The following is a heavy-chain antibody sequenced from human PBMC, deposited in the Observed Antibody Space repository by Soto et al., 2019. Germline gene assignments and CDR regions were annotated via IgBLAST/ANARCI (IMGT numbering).Heavy chain of an antibody. D-gene: IGHD3-9*01. J-gene: IGHJ3*02. CDR3: VRDEAHYDILTGSSLGRAFDI. V-gene: IGHV4-4*02. Sequence: QVQLQESGPSLVKPSGTLSLTCVITNTSISRSNWWSWVRQAPGKGLEWIGEIYHTGRTNYAPSLKSRVTMSIDKSNNRFSLRLTSLTAADTAVYYCVRDEAHYDILTGSSLGRAFDIWGQGTMVTVSS. CDR2: IYHTGRT. CDR1: NTSISRSNW.